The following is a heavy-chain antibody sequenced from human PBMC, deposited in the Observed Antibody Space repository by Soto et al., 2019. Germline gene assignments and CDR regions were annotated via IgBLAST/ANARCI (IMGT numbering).Heavy chain of an antibody. J-gene: IGHJ5*02. CDR1: GYTFANYW. Sequence: GESLKISCEASGYTFANYWIGWVRQMPGKGLELMGIIYPIESDARYSPSFQGQVIISADKSINTAYLQWSSLRASDTAIYYCVRHGRSGGSSYSGWFDPWGQGTLVTVSS. CDR2: IYPIESDA. D-gene: IGHD2-15*01. V-gene: IGHV5-51*01. CDR3: VRHGRSGGSSYSGWFDP.